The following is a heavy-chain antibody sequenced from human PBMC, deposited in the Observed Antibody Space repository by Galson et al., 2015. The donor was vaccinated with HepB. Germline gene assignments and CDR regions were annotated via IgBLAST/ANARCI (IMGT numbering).Heavy chain of an antibody. CDR3: AGDGFTYGGS. CDR1: GDTFNTYG. V-gene: IGHV1-69*10. Sequence: SVKVSCKASGDTFNTYGISWVRQAPGQGLEWMGGIIPIFNIATYAPKFQGRATLTADKSTSTVYMEVISLRSEDTAMYYCAGDGFTYGGSWGQGTLVTVSS. D-gene: IGHD5-18*01. J-gene: IGHJ4*02. CDR2: IIPIFNIA.